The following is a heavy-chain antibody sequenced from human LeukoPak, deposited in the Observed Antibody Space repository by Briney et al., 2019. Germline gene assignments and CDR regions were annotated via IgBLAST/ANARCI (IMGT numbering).Heavy chain of an antibody. CDR3: ARHPEVVAATLDAFDI. J-gene: IGHJ3*02. Sequence: GQSLKFSCKGSGYSSTSYWIGWVRQMPGKGLEWRGIIYPGGSDTGYSPSFQGHVTISADKSISTAYLQWSSLKASDTAMYYCARHPEVVAATLDAFDIWGQGTMVTVSS. CDR1: GYSSTSYW. D-gene: IGHD2-15*01. CDR2: IYPGGSDT. V-gene: IGHV5-51*01.